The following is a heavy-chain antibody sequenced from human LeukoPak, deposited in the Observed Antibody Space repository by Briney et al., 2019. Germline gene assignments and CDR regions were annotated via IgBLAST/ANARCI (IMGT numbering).Heavy chain of an antibody. V-gene: IGHV6-1*01. CDR2: TYYRSKWYN. CDR3: ARGNGDTIFGVVIKPYYFDY. J-gene: IGHJ4*02. CDR1: GDSVSSNSAA. D-gene: IGHD3-3*01. Sequence: PSQTLSLTCVISGDSVSSNSAAWNWIRQSPSRGLEWLGRTYYRSKWYNDYAVSVKSRITINPDTSKNQFSLQLNSVTPEDTAVYYCARGNGDTIFGVVIKPYYFDYWGQGTLVTVSS.